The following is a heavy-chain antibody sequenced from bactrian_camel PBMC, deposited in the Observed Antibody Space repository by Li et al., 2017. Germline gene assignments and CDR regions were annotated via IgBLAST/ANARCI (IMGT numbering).Heavy chain of an antibody. CDR2: LRTYGTT. CDR3: RQAQRALHMVVVGTSAQTVAAMRETLTP. V-gene: IGHV3S55*01. J-gene: IGHJ6*01. CDR1: GFTVSIYA. Sequence: HVQLVESGGGSVQVGESLIISCAASGFTVSIYAIYCMGWFRQAPGKEREAVAVLRTYGTTVYAESVKGRFTVSQDNAKNTIYLQMNSLNLRTLPCTTVRQAQRALHMVVVGTSAQTVAAMRETLTPGARGPRSPSP. D-gene: IGHD6*01.